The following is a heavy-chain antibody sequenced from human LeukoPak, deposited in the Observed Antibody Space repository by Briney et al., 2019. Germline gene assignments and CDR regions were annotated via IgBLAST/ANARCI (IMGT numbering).Heavy chain of an antibody. CDR1: GFTFSSYS. V-gene: IGHV3-21*01. D-gene: IGHD1-26*01. CDR2: ISSGSIYI. Sequence: SGGSLRLSCAASGFTFSSYSMNWVRQTPGKGLEWVSSISSGSIYISYADSMKGRFTISRDNAKSTLYLQMNSLRAEDTAVYYCARDTVGATDYWGQGTLVTVSS. CDR3: ARDTVGATDY. J-gene: IGHJ4*02.